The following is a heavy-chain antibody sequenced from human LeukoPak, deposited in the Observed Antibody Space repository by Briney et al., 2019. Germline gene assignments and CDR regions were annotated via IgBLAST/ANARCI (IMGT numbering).Heavy chain of an antibody. V-gene: IGHV3-21*05. CDR1: GFTFSNYN. Sequence: GGSLRLSCAASGFTFSNYNMYWARQAPGKGLEWISFIGESGSHVYYADSMKGRFTMSRDNAKNSLYLQMNSLTAEDTAVYYCARDRGWIRDYWGQGTLVTVSS. J-gene: IGHJ4*02. CDR2: IGESGSHV. D-gene: IGHD2-2*03. CDR3: ARDRGWIRDY.